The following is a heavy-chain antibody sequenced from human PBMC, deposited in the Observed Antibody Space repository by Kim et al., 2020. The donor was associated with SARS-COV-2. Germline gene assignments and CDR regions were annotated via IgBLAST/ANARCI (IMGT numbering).Heavy chain of an antibody. D-gene: IGHD1-20*01. J-gene: IGHJ5*02. V-gene: IGHV4-34*01. Sequence: SETLSLTCAVYGGSFSGYYWSWIRQPPGKGLEWIGEINHSGSTNYNPSLKSRVTISVDTSKNQFSLKLSSVTAADTAVYYCARDDANGIRFDPWGQGTLVTVSS. CDR2: INHSGST. CDR1: GGSFSGYY. CDR3: ARDDANGIRFDP.